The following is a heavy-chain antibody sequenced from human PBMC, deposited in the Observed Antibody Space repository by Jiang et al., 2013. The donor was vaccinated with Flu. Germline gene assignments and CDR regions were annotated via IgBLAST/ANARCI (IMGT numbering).Heavy chain of an antibody. J-gene: IGHJ3*02. Sequence: KPSETLSLTCTVSGGSISSSSYYWGWIRQPPGKGLEWIGSIYYSGSTYYNPSLKSRVTISVDTSKNQFSLKLSSVTAADTAVYYCARSGYCSGGSCYVGAFDIWGQGTMVTVSS. CDR1: GGSISSSSYY. CDR3: ARSGYCSGGSCYVGAFDI. CDR2: IYYSGST. D-gene: IGHD2-15*01. V-gene: IGHV4-39*01.